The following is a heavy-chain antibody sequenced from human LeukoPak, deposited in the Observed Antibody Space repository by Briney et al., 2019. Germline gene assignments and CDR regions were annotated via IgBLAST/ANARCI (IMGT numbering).Heavy chain of an antibody. D-gene: IGHD3-9*01. CDR2: ISTSHSYI. Sequence: GGSLRLSCEASGFTFSFYAMTWLRQAPGKGLEYVSSISTSHSYIYYADSVKGRFTIARDNAKKSLYLQMNNLRVEDTAIYYCATAAATHYDVLSGYYNDFDYWGQGTLVTVSS. CDR1: GFTFSFYA. V-gene: IGHV3-21*01. J-gene: IGHJ4*02. CDR3: ATAAATHYDVLSGYYNDFDY.